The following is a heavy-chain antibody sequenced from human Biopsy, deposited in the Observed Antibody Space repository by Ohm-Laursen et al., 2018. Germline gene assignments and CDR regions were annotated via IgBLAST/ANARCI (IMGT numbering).Heavy chain of an antibody. CDR3: IKDITPGGGDV. J-gene: IGHJ6*02. V-gene: IGHV3-9*01. D-gene: IGHD3-16*01. CDR2: IILNSDRL. CDR1: GFNVHKYG. Sequence: SLRLSCTASGFNVHKYGIHWVRQAQGRGLEWVSGIILNSDRLSYADSVRGRFTISRDNAKNSVYLQMNSLRPEDTALYYCIKDITPGGGDVWGQGTTVTVSS.